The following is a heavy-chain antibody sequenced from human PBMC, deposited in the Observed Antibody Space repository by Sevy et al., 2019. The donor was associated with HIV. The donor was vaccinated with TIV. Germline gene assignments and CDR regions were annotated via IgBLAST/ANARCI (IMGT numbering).Heavy chain of an antibody. Sequence: GGSLRLSCAASGFTFSTYAVSWVRQAPGKGLEWVAALNGDRTYYAGSVKGRFTISRDNPKNTVYRQVNSLGVEDTALYYCVKEETAPYFDCWGQGTLVTVSS. V-gene: IGHV3-23*01. D-gene: IGHD2-21*02. CDR1: GFTFSTYA. CDR2: LNGDRT. CDR3: VKEETAPYFDC. J-gene: IGHJ4*02.